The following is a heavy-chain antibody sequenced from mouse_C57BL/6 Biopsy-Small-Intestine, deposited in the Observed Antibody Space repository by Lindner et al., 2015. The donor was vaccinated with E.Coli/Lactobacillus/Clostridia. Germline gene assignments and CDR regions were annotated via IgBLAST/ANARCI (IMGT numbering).Heavy chain of an antibody. J-gene: IGHJ1*01. V-gene: IGHV1-7*01. CDR1: GYTFTSYG. Sequence: SVKVSCKASGYTFTSYGISWVRQAPGQGLEWMGWISTYNGYTNYAQNLQGRVTMTTDTSTSTVNMELRGLRSDDTAVYYCATALEVASYYYGMDVWGQGTTVTVSS. CDR2: ISTYNGYT. D-gene: IGHD1-2*01. CDR3: ATALEVASYYYGMDV.